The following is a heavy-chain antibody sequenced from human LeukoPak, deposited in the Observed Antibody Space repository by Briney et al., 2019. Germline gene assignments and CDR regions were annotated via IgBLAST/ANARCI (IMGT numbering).Heavy chain of an antibody. CDR2: ISWNSGSI. CDR1: GFTFDDYA. CDR3: AKGHGVVVVAATPFDI. J-gene: IGHJ3*02. D-gene: IGHD2-15*01. Sequence: GGSLRLSCAASGFTFDDYAMHWVRQAPGEGLEWVSGISWNSGSIGYADSVKGRFTISRDNAKNSLYLQMNSLRAEDTALYYCAKGHGVVVVAATPFDIWGQGTMVTVSS. V-gene: IGHV3-9*01.